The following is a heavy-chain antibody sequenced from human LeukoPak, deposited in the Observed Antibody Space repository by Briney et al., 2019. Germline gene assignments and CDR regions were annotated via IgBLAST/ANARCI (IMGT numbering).Heavy chain of an antibody. CDR2: ISSSDSAT. CDR1: GFTLSSYS. V-gene: IGHV3-48*04. Sequence: GGSLRLSCAASGFTLSSYSMNWVRQAPGKGLEWISYISSSDSATFYADSVKGRFTISRDNARNSLYLQMNSLRGEDTAVYYCARGKGSSWYATPFPFDYWGQGTLVTVSS. CDR3: ARGKGSSWYATPFPFDY. J-gene: IGHJ4*02. D-gene: IGHD6-13*01.